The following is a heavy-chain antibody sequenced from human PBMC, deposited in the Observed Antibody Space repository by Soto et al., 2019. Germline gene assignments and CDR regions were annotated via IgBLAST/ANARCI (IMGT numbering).Heavy chain of an antibody. CDR3: ARGHEYGGNSDAFDI. CDR1: GRTFSTYA. D-gene: IGHD4-17*01. V-gene: IGHV1-69*12. CDR2: ILPVFGTA. Sequence: QVQLVQSGAEVKKPGSSVKVSCRASGRTFSTYAMAWLRQAPGQGLEWMGGILPVFGTADYAPMFQGRVTITADESKNTADVDLSSLTSEDTAVYYCARGHEYGGNSDAFDIGGQGTMVTVSS. J-gene: IGHJ3*02.